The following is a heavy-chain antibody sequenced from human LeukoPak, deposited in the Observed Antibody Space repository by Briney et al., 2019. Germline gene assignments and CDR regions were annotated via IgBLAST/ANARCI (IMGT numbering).Heavy chain of an antibody. J-gene: IGHJ3*02. CDR3: ARGGLWFGELLGAFDI. V-gene: IGHV1-2*06. CDR1: GYTFTGYY. CDR2: INPNSGGT. Sequence: GASVKVSCKASGYTFTGYYMHWVRQAPGQGLEWMGRINPNSGGTNYAQKFQGRVTMTRDTSISTAYMELSRLRSDDTAVYYCARGGLWFGELLGAFDIWGQGTMVTVSS. D-gene: IGHD3-10*01.